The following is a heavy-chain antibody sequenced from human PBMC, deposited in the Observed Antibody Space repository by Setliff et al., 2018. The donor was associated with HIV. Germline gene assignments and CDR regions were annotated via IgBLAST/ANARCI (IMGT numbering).Heavy chain of an antibody. Sequence: TLSLTCTVSGGSISSYYWSWIRQPPGKGLEWIGYIYYSGSTNYNPSLKSRVTISVDTSKNQFSLKLSSVTAADTAVYYCASHSELEDNWFDPWGQGTLVTVSS. CDR1: GGSISSYY. V-gene: IGHV4-59*01. J-gene: IGHJ5*02. CDR3: ASHSELEDNWFDP. CDR2: IYYSGST. D-gene: IGHD1-1*01.